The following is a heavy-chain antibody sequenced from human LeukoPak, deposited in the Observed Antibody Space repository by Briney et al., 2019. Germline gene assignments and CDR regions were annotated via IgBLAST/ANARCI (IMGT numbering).Heavy chain of an antibody. CDR1: GGSISSGGYY. J-gene: IGHJ3*02. Sequence: PSQTLSLTCTVSGGSISSGGYYWSWIRQHPGKGLEWIGYVYYSGSTYYNPSLKSRVTISVDTSKNQFSLKLSSVTAADTAVYYCAREYLAVSGAFDIWGQGTMVTVSS. CDR2: VYYSGST. CDR3: AREYLAVSGAFDI. V-gene: IGHV4-31*03. D-gene: IGHD2-8*01.